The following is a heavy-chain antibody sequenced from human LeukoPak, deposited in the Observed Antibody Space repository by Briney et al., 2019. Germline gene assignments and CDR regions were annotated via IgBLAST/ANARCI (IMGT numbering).Heavy chain of an antibody. CDR3: ARSPLGYCSGGSCYFDTYYFDY. V-gene: IGHV1-18*01. Sequence: ASVKVSCKASGYTFTSYGISWVRQAPGQGLEWMGWISAYNGNTNYAQKLQGRVTMTTDTSTSTAYMELRGLRSDDTAVYYCARSPLGYCSGGSCYFDTYYFDYWGQGTLVTVSS. J-gene: IGHJ4*02. D-gene: IGHD2-15*01. CDR2: ISAYNGNT. CDR1: GYTFTSYG.